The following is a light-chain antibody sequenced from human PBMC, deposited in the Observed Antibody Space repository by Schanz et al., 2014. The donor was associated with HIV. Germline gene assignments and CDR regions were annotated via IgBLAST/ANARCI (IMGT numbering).Light chain of an antibody. Sequence: DIQMTQSPSTLSASVGDRVTITCRASQTIDNYLNWYQQKPGKAPKLLIYAASSLQSGVPPRFSGSGSGTDFSLTISSLQPEDFATYYCQQYNNYPLTFGGGTKVEIK. J-gene: IGKJ4*01. CDR1: QTIDNY. V-gene: IGKV1-39*01. CDR3: QQYNNYPLT. CDR2: AAS.